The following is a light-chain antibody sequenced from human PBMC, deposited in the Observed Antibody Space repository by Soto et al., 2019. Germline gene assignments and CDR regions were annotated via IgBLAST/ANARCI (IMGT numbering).Light chain of an antibody. CDR3: QQFDGSPET. J-gene: IGKJ2*01. CDR2: GAT. CDR1: QSVSSSY. V-gene: IGKV3-20*01. Sequence: EIVLTQSPGTLSLSPGERATLSCRASQSVSSSYLAWYQQQPDQAPRLLIYGATTRAPGIPDMFSGSGSGTDFTLTINRLEPEDFAVYYCQQFDGSPETFGQGTKLDIK.